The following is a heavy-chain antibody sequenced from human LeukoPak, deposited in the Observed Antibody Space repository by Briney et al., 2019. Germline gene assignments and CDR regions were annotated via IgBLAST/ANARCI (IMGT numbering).Heavy chain of an antibody. J-gene: IGHJ4*02. CDR3: ARDYYDSSGYIDY. Sequence: SETLSLTCTVSGGSINNYYWSWIRQPAGKGLEWIGRIYTSGSTNYNPSLKSRVTMSVDTSKNQFSLKLSSVTAADTAVYYCARDYYDSSGYIDYWGQGTLVTVSS. V-gene: IGHV4-4*07. CDR2: IYTSGST. D-gene: IGHD3-22*01. CDR1: GGSINNYY.